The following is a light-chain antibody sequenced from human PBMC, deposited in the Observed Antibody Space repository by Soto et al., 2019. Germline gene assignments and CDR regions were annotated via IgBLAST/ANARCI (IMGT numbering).Light chain of an antibody. Sequence: EIVLTQSPGTLSLSPGEGATLSCRASQSVSSSYLAWYQQKPGQAPRLLIYGASSRATGIPDRFSGSGSGTDFTLTISRLEPEDFAVSYCQQYGSSPGTFGQGTKVDIK. J-gene: IGKJ1*01. CDR2: GAS. V-gene: IGKV3-20*01. CDR1: QSVSSSY. CDR3: QQYGSSPGT.